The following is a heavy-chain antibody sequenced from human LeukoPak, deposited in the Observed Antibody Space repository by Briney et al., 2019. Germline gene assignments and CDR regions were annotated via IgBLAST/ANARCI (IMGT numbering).Heavy chain of an antibody. CDR2: IYNTGST. J-gene: IGHJ6*02. Sequence: SETLSLTCTVSGGSIGSGGYYWSWIRQHPGRGLEWIGYIYNTGSTYYNPSLKSRVTMSVEMSENQFSLKLSSVTAADTAVYYCAREPNSRGYNNGFLEVWGQGTAVTVSS. CDR3: AREPNSRGYNNGFLEV. CDR1: GGSIGSGGYY. V-gene: IGHV4-31*03. D-gene: IGHD5-18*01.